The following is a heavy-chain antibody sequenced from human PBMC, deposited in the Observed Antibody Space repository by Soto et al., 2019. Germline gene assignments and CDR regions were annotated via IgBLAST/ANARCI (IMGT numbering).Heavy chain of an antibody. Sequence: QLQLQESGPGLVKPSEPLSLTCTVSGGPISSSSFHWGWIRQSPGKGLEWIGSIDHSGSTNYNPSLKSRVTLSVDPSYTQVSLKWSSLPAAATAVYYCARHGGWAEAGYYLDYWGQGTLVTVSS. J-gene: IGHJ4*02. CDR2: IDHSGST. CDR1: GGPISSSSFH. CDR3: ARHGGWAEAGYYLDY. D-gene: IGHD6-13*01. V-gene: IGHV4-39*01.